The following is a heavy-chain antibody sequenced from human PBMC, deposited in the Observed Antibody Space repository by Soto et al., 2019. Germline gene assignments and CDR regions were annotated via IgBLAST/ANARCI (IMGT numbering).Heavy chain of an antibody. CDR1: GFTFSSYA. CDR2: MSHVGSDE. V-gene: IGHV3-30-3*01. Sequence: GGSLRLSCAASGFTFSSYALHWVRQAPGKGLEWVALMSHVGSDEYYADSVKGRFTVSRDTSKNTLFLQMNSLRAEDTAVYFCAREGRNFDSWGQGTLVTVSS. CDR3: AREGRNFDS. J-gene: IGHJ4*02.